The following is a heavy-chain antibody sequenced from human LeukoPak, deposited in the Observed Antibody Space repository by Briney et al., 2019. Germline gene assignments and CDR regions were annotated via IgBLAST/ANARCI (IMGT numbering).Heavy chain of an antibody. V-gene: IGHV3-30*02. CDR3: AKDFNPLIAAPTPSD. CDR1: GFTFSSYG. CDR2: IRYDGSNK. D-gene: IGHD6-13*01. J-gene: IGHJ4*02. Sequence: PGGSLRLSCAASGFTFSSYGMHWVRQAPGKGLEWVAFIRYDGSNKYYADSVKGRFTISRDNSKNTLYLQMNSLRAEDTAVYYCAKDFNPLIAAPTPSDWGQGTLVTVSS.